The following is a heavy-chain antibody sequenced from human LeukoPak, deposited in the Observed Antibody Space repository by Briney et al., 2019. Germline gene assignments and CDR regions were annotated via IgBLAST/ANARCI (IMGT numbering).Heavy chain of an antibody. CDR1: GFTFSSYA. CDR3: ARDAGVWSGYPDYYFDY. CDR2: ISYGGSNK. Sequence: PGRSLRLSCAASGFTFSSYAMHWVRQAPGKGLEWVAVISYGGSNKYYADSVKGRFTISRDNSKNTLYLQMNSLRAEDTAVYYCARDAGVWSGYPDYYFDYWGQGTLVTVSS. J-gene: IGHJ4*02. V-gene: IGHV3-30-3*01. D-gene: IGHD3-3*01.